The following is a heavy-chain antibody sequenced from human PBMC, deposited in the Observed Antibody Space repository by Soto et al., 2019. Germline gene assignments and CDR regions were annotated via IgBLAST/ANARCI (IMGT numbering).Heavy chain of an antibody. V-gene: IGHV1-69*08. J-gene: IGHJ4*02. CDR2: IIPILGTT. CDR1: GGTFSTYT. CDR3: ATQWGYYYNYESYGEIDY. Sequence: QVHLVQSGAEVKRPGSSVKVSCKVSGGTFSTYTIYWVRQAPGQGLEWMGRIIPILGTTNYAEKFQVRVKITENKFTNTAYMELRSLRSDYTAVFYCATQWGYYYNYESYGEIDYWGQGTQVTGSS. D-gene: IGHD3-10*01.